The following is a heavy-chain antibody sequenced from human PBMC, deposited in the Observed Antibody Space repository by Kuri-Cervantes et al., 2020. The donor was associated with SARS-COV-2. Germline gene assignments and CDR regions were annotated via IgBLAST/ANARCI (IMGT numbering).Heavy chain of an antibody. Sequence: SQTLSLTCAVSGYSISSGYYWGWIRQPPGKGLEWIGSIYHSGSTYYNPSLKSRVTISVDTSKNQFSLKPSSVTAADTAVYYCARATVVNWFDPWGQGTLVTVSS. CDR1: GYSISSGYY. D-gene: IGHD4-23*01. CDR2: IYHSGST. V-gene: IGHV4-38-2*01. CDR3: ARATVVNWFDP. J-gene: IGHJ5*02.